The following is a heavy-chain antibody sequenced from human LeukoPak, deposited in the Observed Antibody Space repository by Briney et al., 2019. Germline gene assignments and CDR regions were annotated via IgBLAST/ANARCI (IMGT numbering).Heavy chain of an antibody. Sequence: GGSLRLSCAASGFTFSSYAMHWVRQAPGKGLEWVAVISYDGSNKYYADSVKGRFTISRDNSKNTLYLQMNSLRSDDTAVYYCARDYLGHYYDSSGYTPTVDYWGQGTLVTVSS. CDR1: GFTFSSYA. V-gene: IGHV3-30*04. CDR3: ARDYLGHYYDSSGYTPTVDY. J-gene: IGHJ4*02. CDR2: ISYDGSNK. D-gene: IGHD3-22*01.